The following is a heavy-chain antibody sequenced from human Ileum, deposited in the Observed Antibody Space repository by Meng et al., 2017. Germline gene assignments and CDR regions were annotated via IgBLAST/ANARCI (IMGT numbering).Heavy chain of an antibody. V-gene: IGHV3-23*01. CDR1: GFSFTSYA. D-gene: IGHD4-17*01. CDR3: AKVVERGDNYGITDH. J-gene: IGHJ5*02. Sequence: GGSLRLSCAASGFSFTSYAMSWVRQAPGKGLEWVSGLSATGATTYYADSVKGRSSISRDNSKNTVLLQINSLRAEDSAVYYCAKVVERGDNYGITDHWGQGTRVTVSS. CDR2: LSATGATT.